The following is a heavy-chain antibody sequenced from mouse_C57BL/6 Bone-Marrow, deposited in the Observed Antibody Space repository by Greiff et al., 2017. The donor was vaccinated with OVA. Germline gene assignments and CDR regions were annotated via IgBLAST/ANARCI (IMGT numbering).Heavy chain of an antibody. J-gene: IGHJ2*01. CDR1: SYTFTSYW. V-gene: IGHV1-55*01. CDR3: AKEGYGSSYV. D-gene: IGHD1-1*01. Sequence: QVQLKQPGAELVKPGASVKMSCKASSYTFTSYWITWVKQRPGQGLEWIGDIYPGSGSTNYNEKFKSKATLTVDTSSSTAYMQLSSLTSEDSAVYYCAKEGYGSSYVWGQGTTLTVSA. CDR2: IYPGSGST.